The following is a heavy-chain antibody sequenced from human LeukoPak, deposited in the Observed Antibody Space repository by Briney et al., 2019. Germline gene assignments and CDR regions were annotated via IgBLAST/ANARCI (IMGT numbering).Heavy chain of an antibody. Sequence: GASVKVSCKASGYTFTSYGISWVRQAPGQGLEWMGWISAYNGNTNYAQKPQGRVTMTTETSTSTAYMELRSLRSDDTAVYYCAREIIAAAGTRWFDPWGQGTLVTVSS. CDR3: AREIIAAAGTRWFDP. J-gene: IGHJ5*02. V-gene: IGHV1-18*04. CDR1: GYTFTSYG. D-gene: IGHD6-13*01. CDR2: ISAYNGNT.